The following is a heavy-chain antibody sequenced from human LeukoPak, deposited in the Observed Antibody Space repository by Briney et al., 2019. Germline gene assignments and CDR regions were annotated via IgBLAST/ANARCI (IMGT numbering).Heavy chain of an antibody. D-gene: IGHD3-10*01. V-gene: IGHV1-69*06. J-gene: IGHJ4*02. Sequence: ASVNVSCKATGGTFSSYAISWVRQAPGQGLEWMGGIIPIFGTANYAQKFQGRVTITADKSTSTAYMELSSLRSEDTAVYYCARSPRKPNGENYFDYWGQGSLVTVSS. CDR2: IIPIFGTA. CDR1: GGTFSSYA. CDR3: ARSPRKPNGENYFDY.